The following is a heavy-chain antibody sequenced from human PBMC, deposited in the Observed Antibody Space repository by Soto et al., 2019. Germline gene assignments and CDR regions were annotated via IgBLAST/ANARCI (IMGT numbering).Heavy chain of an antibody. CDR2: VPYTGAQT. CDR3: AKDWGRIAVAGWTD. D-gene: IGHD6-19*01. V-gene: IGHV3-23*01. J-gene: IGHJ4*02. CDR1: GFNFGNYA. Sequence: ESGGGSVQPGGSLRLSCTASGFNFGNYAMGWARQAPGKGLEWLSSLAVPYTGAQTYYADSVAGRLIVSRDDSKNTLYLELNSLRADDTAVYYCAKDWGRIAVAGWTDWGPGTLVTVSS.